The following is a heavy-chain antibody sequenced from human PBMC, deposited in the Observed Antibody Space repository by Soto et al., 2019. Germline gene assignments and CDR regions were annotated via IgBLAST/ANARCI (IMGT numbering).Heavy chain of an antibody. J-gene: IGHJ6*02. V-gene: IGHV1-18*01. CDR3: ARDVSDTSLFFYYYGMDV. Sequence: QVHLVQSGAEVRKPGASVKVSCKASGYSFTSYGISWVRQAPGPGLEWMGWISTDNGNTNYAHNLQGRVSMTIDPSTSTAYMELWSLGSDDTAVYYCARDVSDTSLFFYYYGMDVWGQGTTVTVSS. D-gene: IGHD2-21*01. CDR2: ISTDNGNT. CDR1: GYSFTSYG.